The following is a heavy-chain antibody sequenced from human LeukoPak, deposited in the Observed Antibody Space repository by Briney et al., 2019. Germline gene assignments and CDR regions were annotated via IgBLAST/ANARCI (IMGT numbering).Heavy chain of an antibody. CDR3: AAGAYSSGVDFDY. CDR1: GGSISSYY. J-gene: IGHJ4*02. V-gene: IGHV4-59*08. Sequence: SETLSLTCTVSGGSISSYYWSWIRQPPGKGLEWIGYIYYSGSTNYNPSLKSRVTISVDTSKNQFSLRLSSVTAADTAVYYCAAGAYSSGVDFDYWGQGTLVTVSS. CDR2: IYYSGST. D-gene: IGHD6-19*01.